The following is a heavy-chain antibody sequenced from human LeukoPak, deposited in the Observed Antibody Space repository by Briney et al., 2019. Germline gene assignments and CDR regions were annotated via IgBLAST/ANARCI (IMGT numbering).Heavy chain of an antibody. CDR1: GFTFSTYA. CDR3: ANSRKYYDSSGYCYGGFDY. Sequence: GGSLRLSCAASGFTFSTYAMSWVRQAPGKGLEWVSAISGSGGSTYYADSVKGRFTISRDNSKNTLYLQMNGLRAEDTAVYYCANSRKYYDSSGYCYGGFDYWGQGTLVTVSS. CDR2: ISGSGGST. V-gene: IGHV3-23*01. D-gene: IGHD3-22*01. J-gene: IGHJ4*02.